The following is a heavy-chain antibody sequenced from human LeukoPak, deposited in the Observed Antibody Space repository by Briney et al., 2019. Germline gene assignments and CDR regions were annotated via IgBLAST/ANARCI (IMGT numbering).Heavy chain of an antibody. Sequence: SETLFLTCTVSGGSISSGGYYWSWIRQPPGKGLEWIGYIYHSGSTYYNPSLKSRVTISVDRSKNQFSLKLSSVTAADTAVYYCARFRLSGGSFSVGWFDPWGQGIQVTVSS. CDR3: ARFRLSGGSFSVGWFDP. J-gene: IGHJ5*02. CDR1: GGSISSGGYY. D-gene: IGHD1-26*01. V-gene: IGHV4-30-2*01. CDR2: IYHSGST.